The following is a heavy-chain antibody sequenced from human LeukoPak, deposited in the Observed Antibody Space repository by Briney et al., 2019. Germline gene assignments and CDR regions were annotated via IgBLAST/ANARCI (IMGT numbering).Heavy chain of an antibody. V-gene: IGHV3-23*01. CDR3: AKSSPRPGDR. D-gene: IGHD6-6*01. J-gene: IGHJ5*02. CDR2: ISGTGGTI. Sequence: PGGSLRLSCAASGFTFSNYAMSWVRQAPGKGLEWVSGISGTGGTIYYVDSVKGRFTISRDNSKNTLFLQMNSLRADDTAVYYCAKSSPRPGDRWGQGTLVIVSS. CDR1: GFTFSNYA.